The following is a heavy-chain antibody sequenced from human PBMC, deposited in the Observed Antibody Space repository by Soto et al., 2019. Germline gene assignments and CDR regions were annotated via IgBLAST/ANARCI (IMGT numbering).Heavy chain of an antibody. CDR2: IYNSGST. D-gene: IGHD3-3*01. V-gene: IGHV4-30-2*01. Sequence: QLQLQESGSGLVKPSQTLSLTCAVSGGSISSGGYSWSWIRQPPGKGLEWIGYIYNSGSTYYNPSLKSRVTISVDRSKNQFSLKLSSVTAADTAVYYCARGSRGAYYDFWITYGMDVWGQGTTVTVSS. J-gene: IGHJ6*02. CDR1: GGSISSGGYS. CDR3: ARGSRGAYYDFWITYGMDV.